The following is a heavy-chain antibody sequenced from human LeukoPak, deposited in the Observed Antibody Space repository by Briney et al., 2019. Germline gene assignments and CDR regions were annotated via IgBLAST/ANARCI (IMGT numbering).Heavy chain of an antibody. D-gene: IGHD6-19*01. CDR2: ISWNSGSI. CDR3: AKDIGRQQWLALGY. Sequence: GGSLRLSCAAPGFTSNDYAMHWVRQVPGKGLEWVSAISWNSGSIAYADSVKGRFTISRDNAKNSLYLQMNSLRAEDTALYYCAKDIGRQQWLALGYWGQGTLVTVSS. V-gene: IGHV3-9*02. J-gene: IGHJ4*02. CDR1: GFTSNDYA.